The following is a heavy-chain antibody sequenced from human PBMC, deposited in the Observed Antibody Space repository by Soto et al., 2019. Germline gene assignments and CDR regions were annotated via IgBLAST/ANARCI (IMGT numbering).Heavy chain of an antibody. V-gene: IGHV3-11*05. CDR2: ISSSSSYT. CDR3: ARFSGLAMYGYYYYGMDV. Sequence: QVQLVESGGGLVKPGGSLRLSCAASGFTFSDYYMSWIRQAPGKGLEWVSYISSSSSYTNYADSVKGRFTISRDNAKNSLYLQMNSLRAEDTAVYYCARFSGLAMYGYYYYGMDVWGQGTTVTVSS. J-gene: IGHJ6*02. D-gene: IGHD3-10*01. CDR1: GFTFSDYY.